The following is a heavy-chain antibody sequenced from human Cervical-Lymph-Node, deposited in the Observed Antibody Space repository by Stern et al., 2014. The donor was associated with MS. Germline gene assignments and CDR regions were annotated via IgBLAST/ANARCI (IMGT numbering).Heavy chain of an antibody. CDR2: IRSKAYGGTV. CDR3: SRVVYTMTGYYFDY. D-gene: IGHD3-9*01. V-gene: IGHV3-49*05. CDR1: GFTFGDYA. J-gene: IGHJ4*02. Sequence: EVQLVESGGGLVKPGRSLRLPCTTSGFTFGDYAVSWFRQAPGKGLEWVGLIRSKAYGGTVEYAASVKGRFTISRDDSKSIAYLQMNSLKIEDTAIYYCSRVVYTMTGYYFDYWGQGTLVTVSS.